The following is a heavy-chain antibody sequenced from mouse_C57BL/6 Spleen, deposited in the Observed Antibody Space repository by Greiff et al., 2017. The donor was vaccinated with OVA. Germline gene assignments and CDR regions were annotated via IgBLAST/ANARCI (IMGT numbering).Heavy chain of an antibody. CDR3: ANYCDGNPGDFDV. V-gene: IGHV1-81*01. Sequence: QVQLQQSGAELARPGASVKLSCKASGYTFTSYGISWVKQRPGQGLEWIGEIYPGSGNTYYNENFKGKATLTADKSSSTAYMELRSLTSEDSAVYFGANYCDGNPGDFDVWGTGTTVTVSS. D-gene: IGHD1-1*01. CDR1: GYTFTSYG. CDR2: IYPGSGNT. J-gene: IGHJ1*03.